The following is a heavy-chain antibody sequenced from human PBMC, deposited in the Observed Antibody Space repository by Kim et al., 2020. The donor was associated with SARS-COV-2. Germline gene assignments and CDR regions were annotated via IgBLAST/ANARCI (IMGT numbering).Heavy chain of an antibody. D-gene: IGHD6-13*01. J-gene: IGHJ4*02. CDR2: I. CDR3: ASEAAAGNFDY. V-gene: IGHV3-48*03. Sequence: IYYADSVKGRFTISRDNAKNSLYLQMNSLRAEDTAVYYCASEAAAGNFDYWGQGTLVTVSS.